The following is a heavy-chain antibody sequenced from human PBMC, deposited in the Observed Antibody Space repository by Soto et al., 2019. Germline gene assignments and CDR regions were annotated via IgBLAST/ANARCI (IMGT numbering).Heavy chain of an antibody. J-gene: IGHJ4*02. CDR1: GGSISSGGYY. D-gene: IGHD3-22*01. CDR3: AGQYPFDSRGYHLNF. V-gene: IGHV4-39*01. Sequence: PSETLSLTCTVSGGSISSGGYYWSWIRQHPGKGLEWIGYIYYSGSTYYNPSLRSRLTISVDTSQNQFSLKLTSVTAADAAVYYCAGQYPFDSRGYHLNFWGLGTLVTVSS. CDR2: IYYSGST.